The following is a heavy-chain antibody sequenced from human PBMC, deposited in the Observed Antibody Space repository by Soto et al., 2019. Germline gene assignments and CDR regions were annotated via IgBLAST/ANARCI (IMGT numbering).Heavy chain of an antibody. V-gene: IGHV4-4*02. CDR3: ARGIDYRWAD. J-gene: IGHJ4*02. Sequence: QVQLQESGPGLVKPSGTLFLTCVVSGDSIISQSHWWSWVRQSPGKGLEWMGEIHHGGSTNYNPSLKSRVTMSVDNRKNQFSLQMTSVTAADTAVYYCARGIDYRWADWGQGSLVIVSS. CDR2: IHHGGST. CDR1: GDSIISQSHW. D-gene: IGHD3-16*01.